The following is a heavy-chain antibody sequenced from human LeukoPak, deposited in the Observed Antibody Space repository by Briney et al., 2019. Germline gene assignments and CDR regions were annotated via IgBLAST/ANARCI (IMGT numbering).Heavy chain of an antibody. CDR1: GFTFSSYS. Sequence: GGSLRPSCAASGFTFSSYSMNWVRQAPGKGLEWVSSISSSSSYIYYADSVKGRFTISRDNAKNSLYLQMNSLRAEDTAVYYCARIGSSGYYYAPYYYFDYWGQGTLVTVSS. CDR3: ARIGSSGYYYAPYYYFDY. D-gene: IGHD3-22*01. J-gene: IGHJ4*02. CDR2: ISSSSSYI. V-gene: IGHV3-21*01.